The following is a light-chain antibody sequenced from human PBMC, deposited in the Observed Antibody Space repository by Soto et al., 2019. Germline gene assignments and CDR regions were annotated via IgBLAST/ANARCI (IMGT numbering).Light chain of an antibody. CDR1: QDVSNW. V-gene: IGKV1D-16*01. Sequence: DIQMTQSPSTLSGSVGDRVTITCQASQDVSNWLAWYHQRPGKAPNLLIYAASSLQTGVPSRFSGSGSGTDFTLTISSLQPEDFATYYCQQLNSYPWTFGQGTKVDIK. CDR2: AAS. CDR3: QQLNSYPWT. J-gene: IGKJ1*01.